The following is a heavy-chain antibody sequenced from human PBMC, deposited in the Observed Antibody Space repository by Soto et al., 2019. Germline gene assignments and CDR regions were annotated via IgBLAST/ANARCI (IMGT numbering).Heavy chain of an antibody. Sequence: SETLSLTCAVYGGSFSGYYWSWIRQPPGKGLEWIGEINHSGSTNYNPSLKSRVTISVDTSKNQFSLKLSSVTAADTAVYYCARGLGYSYGHYYYYGMDVWGQGTTVTVS. D-gene: IGHD5-18*01. CDR3: ARGLGYSYGHYYYYGMDV. J-gene: IGHJ6*02. CDR2: INHSGST. CDR1: GGSFSGYY. V-gene: IGHV4-34*01.